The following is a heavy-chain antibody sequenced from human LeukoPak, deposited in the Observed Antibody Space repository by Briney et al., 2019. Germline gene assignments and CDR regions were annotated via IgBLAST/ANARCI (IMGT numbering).Heavy chain of an antibody. CDR2: IIPILGIA. Sequence: SVKVSCKASGGTFSSYAISWVRQAPGQGLEWMGRIIPILGIANYAQKFQGRVTITADKSTSTAYMELSSLRSEDTAVYYCARDSPLYSGSWGYWGQGTLVTVSS. CDR3: ARDSPLYSGSWGY. V-gene: IGHV1-69*04. J-gene: IGHJ4*02. D-gene: IGHD1-26*01. CDR1: GGTFSSYA.